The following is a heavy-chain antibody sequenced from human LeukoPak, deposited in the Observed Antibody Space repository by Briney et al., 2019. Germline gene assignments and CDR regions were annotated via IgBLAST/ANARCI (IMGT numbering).Heavy chain of an antibody. V-gene: IGHV1-69*05. CDR3: ARIPNPTTVAPWY. CDR1: GGTFSSYA. D-gene: IGHD4-23*01. CDR2: IIPIFGTA. J-gene: IGHJ4*02. Sequence: GTSVKVSCKASGGTFSSYAISWVRQAPGQGLEWMGGIIPIFGTANYAQKFQGRVTITTDESTSTAYMELSSLRSEDTAVYYCARIPNPTTVAPWYWGQGTLVTVSS.